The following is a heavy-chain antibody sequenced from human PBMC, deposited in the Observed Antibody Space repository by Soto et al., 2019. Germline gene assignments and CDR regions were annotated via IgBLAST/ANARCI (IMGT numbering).Heavy chain of an antibody. V-gene: IGHV3-15*01. Sequence: EVQLVESGGGLLKPGGSLTVSCAASGFTFSNAWMSWVRQAPGKGLEWVGRIKSKTDGGTVDYAAPVKGRFTISRDDSRNTLYLQMNSLKTEDTAVYYCTTGKTGYSSSWEGCWGQGTLVTVSS. CDR3: TTGKTGYSSSWEGC. J-gene: IGHJ4*02. CDR2: IKSKTDGGTV. CDR1: GFTFSNAW. D-gene: IGHD6-13*01.